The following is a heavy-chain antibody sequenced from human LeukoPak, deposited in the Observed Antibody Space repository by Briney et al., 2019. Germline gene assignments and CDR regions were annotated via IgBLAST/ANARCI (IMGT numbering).Heavy chain of an antibody. CDR3: TKREGPMSGSYDYFDP. CDR2: IHSNGYT. D-gene: IGHD1-26*01. J-gene: IGHJ5*02. Sequence: SETLSLTCTVSGGSISGYYWSWIRQPPGQGLEWIAYIHSNGYTNYNPSLESGVTISVDTSKNQFSLKVTSVTAADTAMYYCTKREGPMSGSYDYFDPWGQGTLVTVS. CDR1: GGSISGYY. V-gene: IGHV4-4*09.